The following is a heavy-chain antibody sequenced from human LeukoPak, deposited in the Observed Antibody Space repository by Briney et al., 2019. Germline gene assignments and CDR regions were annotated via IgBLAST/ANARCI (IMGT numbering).Heavy chain of an antibody. CDR2: ILYDGSNK. CDR3: ARDPGDGYNPLYFFDY. J-gene: IGHJ4*02. D-gene: IGHD5-24*01. V-gene: IGHV3-30-3*01. CDR1: GFPYRSYA. Sequence: GGPRRLPCVASGFPYRSYAVHGVRRAPGKGLEGVAVILYDGSNKYYADSVKDRFTISRDNSKNTLYLQMNSLRGEDTAVYYCARDPGDGYNPLYFFDYWGQGTLVTVSS.